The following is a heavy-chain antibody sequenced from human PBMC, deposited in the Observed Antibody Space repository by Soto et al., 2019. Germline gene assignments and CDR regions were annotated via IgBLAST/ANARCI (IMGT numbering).Heavy chain of an antibody. CDR2: IDAGNGNT. J-gene: IGHJ4*02. CDR3: AREGSTYGSTFAY. V-gene: IGHV1-3*01. D-gene: IGHD3-10*01. Sequence: QVQLVQSGAEVKKPGASVKVSCKASGHTSTNYAVHWVRQAPGQRLEWMGRIDAGNGNTKYSQKFQGRVTITTDTSARTAYMELSSLRSEDTAVYYCAREGSTYGSTFAYWGQGTLVTVSS. CDR1: GHTSTNYA.